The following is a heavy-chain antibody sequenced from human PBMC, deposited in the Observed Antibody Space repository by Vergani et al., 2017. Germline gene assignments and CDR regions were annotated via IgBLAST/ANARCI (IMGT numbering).Heavy chain of an antibody. CDR2: IQFDGSNQ. CDR1: GFTLSNYD. Sequence: QVQLVESGGGVVQRGGSLRLSCATSGFTLSNYDMQWIRQGPGKGLGFVAFIQFDGSNQYYADSVKGRFTLSRDNAKNSIYLQMNSLRAEDTAVYFCVRVPLIRRGSGNYGINNYHGMDVWGQGTTVIVSS. J-gene: IGHJ6*02. V-gene: IGHV3-30*02. D-gene: IGHD3-10*01. CDR3: VRVPLIRRGSGNYGINNYHGMDV.